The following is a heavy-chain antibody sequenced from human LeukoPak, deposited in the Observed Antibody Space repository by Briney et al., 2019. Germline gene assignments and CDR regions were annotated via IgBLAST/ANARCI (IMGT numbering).Heavy chain of an antibody. D-gene: IGHD6-6*01. CDR1: GYTLTELS. J-gene: IGHJ6*03. Sequence: ASVKVSCKVSGYTLTELSMHWVRQAPGKGLEWMGGFDPEDGETIYAQKFQGRVTMTEDTSTDTAYMELSSLRSEDTAVYYCATQSYSSSPVYMDVWGKGTTVTVSS. CDR2: FDPEDGET. CDR3: ATQSYSSSPVYMDV. V-gene: IGHV1-24*01.